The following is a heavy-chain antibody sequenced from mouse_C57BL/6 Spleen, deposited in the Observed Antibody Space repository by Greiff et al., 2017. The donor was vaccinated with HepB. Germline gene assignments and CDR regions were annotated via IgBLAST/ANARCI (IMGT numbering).Heavy chain of an antibody. Sequence: EVQLVESGEGLVKPGGSLKLSCAASGFTFSSYAMSWVRQAPEKRLEWVAYISSGGDYIYYADTVKGRFIISRDNARNTLYLQMSSLKSEDTAMYYCTRDGITTVVGPFAYWGQGALVTVSA. J-gene: IGHJ3*01. D-gene: IGHD1-1*01. V-gene: IGHV5-9-1*02. CDR1: GFTFSSYA. CDR3: TRDGITTVVGPFAY. CDR2: ISSGGDYI.